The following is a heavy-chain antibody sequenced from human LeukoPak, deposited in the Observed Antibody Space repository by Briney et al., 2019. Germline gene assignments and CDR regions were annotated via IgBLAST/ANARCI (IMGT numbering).Heavy chain of an antibody. CDR3: ARVSSWYHYFDY. J-gene: IGHJ4*02. CDR1: GGSISSYY. V-gene: IGHV4-59*08. D-gene: IGHD6-13*01. Sequence: NSSETLSLTCTVSGGSISSYYWSWVRQPPGKGLEWIGYIYYSGSTNYNPFLKSRVTISVDTSKNQFSLKLSSVTAADTAVYYCARVSSWYHYFDYWGQGTLVTVSS. CDR2: IYYSGST.